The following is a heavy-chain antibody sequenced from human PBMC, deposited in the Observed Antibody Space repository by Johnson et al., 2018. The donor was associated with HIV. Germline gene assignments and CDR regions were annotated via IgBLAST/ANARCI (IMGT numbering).Heavy chain of an antibody. Sequence: QVQLVESGGGVVQPGGSLRLSCAASAFTSSSYSMHWVRQAPGKGLEWVAVISYGGNNKYYADSVKGRFTISRDNSKNTLYLQMARLRAEDTAVYYWARDQSEVDAFDIWGQGTMVTVSS. CDR2: ISYGGNNK. J-gene: IGHJ3*02. CDR1: AFTSSSYS. CDR3: ARDQSEVDAFDI. V-gene: IGHV3-30-3*01.